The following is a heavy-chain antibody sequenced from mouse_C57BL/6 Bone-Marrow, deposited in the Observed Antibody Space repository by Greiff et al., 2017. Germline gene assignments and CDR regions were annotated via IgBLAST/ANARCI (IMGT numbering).Heavy chain of an antibody. V-gene: IGHV14-3*01. CDR2: IDPANGNT. Sequence: EVQGVESVAELVRPGASVKLSCTASGFNIKNTYMHWVKQRPEQGLEWIGRIDPANGNTKYAPKFQGKATITADTSSNTAYLQLSSLTSEDTAIYYCASGSNYFAWFAYGGQGTLVTVSA. J-gene: IGHJ3*01. CDR1: GFNIKNTY. D-gene: IGHD2-5*01. CDR3: ASGSNYFAWFAY.